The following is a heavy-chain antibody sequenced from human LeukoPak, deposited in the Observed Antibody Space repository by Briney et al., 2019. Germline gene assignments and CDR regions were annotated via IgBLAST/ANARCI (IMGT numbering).Heavy chain of an antibody. Sequence: GSLRLSCAASGFTFSSYAMHWVRQAPGKGLEWVAVISYDGSNKYYADSVKGRFTISRDNSKNTLYLQMNSLRAEDTAVYYCARDPYYYDSSGYESTFDYWGQGTLVTVSS. CDR1: GFTFSSYA. CDR3: ARDPYYYDSSGYESTFDY. CDR2: ISYDGSNK. J-gene: IGHJ4*02. D-gene: IGHD3-22*01. V-gene: IGHV3-30-3*01.